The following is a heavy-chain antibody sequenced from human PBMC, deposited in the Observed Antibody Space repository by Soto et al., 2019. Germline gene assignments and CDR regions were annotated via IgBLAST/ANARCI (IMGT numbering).Heavy chain of an antibody. CDR2: ISYSGST. V-gene: IGHV4-59*01. D-gene: IGHD2-15*01. CDR3: ASDLKEYCSDGKCNWFDT. J-gene: IGHJ5*02. Sequence: PSETLSLTCTVSGASITTYYWSWIRQPPGKGLEWIGYISYSGSTDYNPSLKSRVTISFDASKNQISLQVRSATAADAAVYYCASDLKEYCSDGKCNWFDTWGQGTLVTVS. CDR1: GASITTYY.